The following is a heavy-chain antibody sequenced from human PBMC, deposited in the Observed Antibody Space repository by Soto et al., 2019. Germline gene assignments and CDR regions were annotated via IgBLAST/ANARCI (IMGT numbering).Heavy chain of an antibody. J-gene: IGHJ4*02. V-gene: IGHV3-23*01. D-gene: IGHD3-22*01. CDR1: GFTFSNYA. CDR3: AKDISDYYDSSGYLY. CDR2: ISGSGGSP. Sequence: EVQLLESGGGLVQPGGSLRLSCAASGFTFSNYAMSWVRQAPGKGLEWVSTISGSGGSPYYADSVKGRFTISRDNSKNTLYLQMSSLRAEDTAVFYCAKDISDYYDSSGYLYWGQGTLVTVSS.